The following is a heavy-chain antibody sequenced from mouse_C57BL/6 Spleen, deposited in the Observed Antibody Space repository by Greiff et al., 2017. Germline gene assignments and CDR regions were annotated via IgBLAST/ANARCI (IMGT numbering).Heavy chain of an antibody. D-gene: IGHD1-1*01. CDR2: IDPSDSYT. V-gene: IGHV1-69*01. J-gene: IGHJ2*01. CDR1: GYTFTSYW. Sequence: QVQLQQPGAELVMPGASVKLSCKASGYTFTSYWMHWVKQRPGQGLEWIGEIDPSDSYTNYNQKFKGKSTLTVDKSSSTAYMQLSSLTSEDSAVYYCARGDYYGSKGYWGQGTTLTVSS. CDR3: ARGDYYGSKGY.